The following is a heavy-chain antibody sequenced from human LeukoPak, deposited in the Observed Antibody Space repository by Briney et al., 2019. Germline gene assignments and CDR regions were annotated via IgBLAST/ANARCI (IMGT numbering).Heavy chain of an antibody. V-gene: IGHV3-74*01. D-gene: IGHD3-22*01. Sequence: GGSLRLSCAASGFTFNSYWMHWVRQGPGKGLVWVSRINSDGSRTIYADSVKGRFTISRDSAKNTLYLQMNSLRAEDTAVYYCAREIGDYYDSSGSFGCWGQGTLVTVSS. CDR3: AREIGDYYDSSGSFGC. CDR1: GFTFNSYW. J-gene: IGHJ4*02. CDR2: INSDGSRT.